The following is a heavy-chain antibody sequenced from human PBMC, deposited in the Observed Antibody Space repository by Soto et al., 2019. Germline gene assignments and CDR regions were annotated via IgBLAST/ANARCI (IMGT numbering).Heavy chain of an antibody. CDR1: GYTFTSYD. CDR2: MNPNSGNT. Sequence: QVQLVQSGAKVKKPGASVKVSCKASGYTFTSYDINWVRQATGQGLEWMGWMNPNSGNTGYAQKFQGRVTMTRNTSRSTAYMELSSLRSEDTAMFYWARENTSYGMDVWGQGTTVTVSS. J-gene: IGHJ6*02. D-gene: IGHD2-2*02. CDR3: ARENTSYGMDV. V-gene: IGHV1-8*01.